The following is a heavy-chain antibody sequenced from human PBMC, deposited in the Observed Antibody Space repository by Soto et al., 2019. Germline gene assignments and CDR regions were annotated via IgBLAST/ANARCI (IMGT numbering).Heavy chain of an antibody. D-gene: IGHD6-19*01. J-gene: IGHJ5*02. CDR3: ARDRGLGSGWYGWFDP. CDR1: GGSIRGYC. CDR2: IYYSGST. V-gene: IGHV4-59*01. Sequence: SETLSLPRTVSGGSIRGYCCRWIRQPPRKGLEWIGYIYYSGSTNYNPSLKSRVTISVDTSKNQFSLKLSSATAADTAVYYCARDRGLGSGWYGWFDPWGQGTLVTVSS.